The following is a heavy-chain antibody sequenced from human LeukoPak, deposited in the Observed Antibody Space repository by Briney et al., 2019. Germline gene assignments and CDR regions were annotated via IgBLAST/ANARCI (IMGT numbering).Heavy chain of an antibody. V-gene: IGHV3-74*01. Sequence: GGSLRLSCAASGLTFSSYWMHGVRQAPGRGVVWVSRIYSDGSSTSYADSVKGRFTISRDNAKNTLYLQMNSLRAEDTAVYYCARGGLYCSSTSCSDAFDIWGQGTMVTVSS. CDR1: GLTFSSYW. D-gene: IGHD2-2*01. CDR3: ARGGLYCSSTSCSDAFDI. J-gene: IGHJ3*02. CDR2: IYSDGSST.